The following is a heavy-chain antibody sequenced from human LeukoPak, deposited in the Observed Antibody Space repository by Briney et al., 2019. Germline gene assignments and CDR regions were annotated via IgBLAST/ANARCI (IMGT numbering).Heavy chain of an antibody. Sequence: SQTLSLTCTVSGGSISSGDYYWSWIRQRPGKGLEWIGYIYYSGSTYYNPCLKSRVTISVDTSKNQFSLKLSYVTAADTAVYYCAREATYSGYANYGMDVWGQGTTVTVSS. V-gene: IGHV4-30-4*01. CDR1: GGSISSGDYY. CDR2: IYYSGST. D-gene: IGHD5-12*01. J-gene: IGHJ6*02. CDR3: AREATYSGYANYGMDV.